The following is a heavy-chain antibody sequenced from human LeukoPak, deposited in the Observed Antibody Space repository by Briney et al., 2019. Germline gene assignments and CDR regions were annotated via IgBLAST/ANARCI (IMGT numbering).Heavy chain of an antibody. J-gene: IGHJ4*02. CDR1: GFTFSTYW. CDR2: IKDDGST. D-gene: IGHD6-19*01. CDR3: ARDFFSSSGLAGG. V-gene: IGHV3-74*01. Sequence: GGSLRLSGAASGFTFSTYWVHWVRQAPGKGLVWVPRIKDDGSTIYADSVKGRFTISRDNAKNSLYLQMNSLRAEDTAVYYCARDFFSSSGLAGGWGQGTLVTVSS.